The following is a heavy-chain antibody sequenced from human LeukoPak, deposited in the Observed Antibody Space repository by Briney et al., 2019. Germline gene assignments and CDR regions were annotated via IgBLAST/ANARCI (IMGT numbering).Heavy chain of an antibody. CDR2: IYYSGST. V-gene: IGHV4-59*01. D-gene: IGHD1-1*01. CDR3: ARNNRNDFDC. Sequence: SETLSLTCTVSGGSISSYYWSWIRQPPGKGLEWIGYIYYSGSTNYNPSLKSRVTISVDTSKNQFSLKLSSVTAADTAVYYCARNNRNDFDCWGQGTLVTVSS. CDR1: GGSISSYY. J-gene: IGHJ4*02.